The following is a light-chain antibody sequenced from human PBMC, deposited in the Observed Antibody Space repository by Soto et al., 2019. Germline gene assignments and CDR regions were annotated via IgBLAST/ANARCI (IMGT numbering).Light chain of an antibody. CDR3: QQYNNWPPWT. J-gene: IGKJ1*01. CDR2: GAS. Sequence: EIVMTQSPATLSVSPGERATLSCKASQSVSSNLAWYQQKPGQAPRLLIYGASTRATGIPARFSGSGSGTEFTLTISSLQSEDFVVDYCQQYNNWPPWTFGQGTKVDIK. V-gene: IGKV3-15*01. CDR1: QSVSSN.